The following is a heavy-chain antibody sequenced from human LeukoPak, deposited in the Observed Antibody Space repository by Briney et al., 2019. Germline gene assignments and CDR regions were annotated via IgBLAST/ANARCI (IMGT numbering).Heavy chain of an antibody. Sequence: PSETLSLTCTVSGGSISSGGYYWSWIRQHPGKGLEWIGYIYYSGSTYYNPSLKSRVTISVDTSKNQFSLKLSSVTAADTAVYYCARSIAARPEYYYMDVWGKGTTVTVSS. J-gene: IGHJ6*03. D-gene: IGHD6-6*01. CDR2: IYYSGST. CDR1: GGSISSGGYY. V-gene: IGHV4-61*08. CDR3: ARSIAARPEYYYMDV.